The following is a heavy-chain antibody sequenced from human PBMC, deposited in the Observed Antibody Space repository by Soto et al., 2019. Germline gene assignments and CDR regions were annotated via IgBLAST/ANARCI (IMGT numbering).Heavy chain of an antibody. V-gene: IGHV3-33*01. J-gene: IGHJ6*02. CDR1: GFTFSTYG. Sequence: QVQLVESGGGVVQPGRSLRLSCAASGFTFSTYGMHWVRQAPDKGLEWVAVIWYDGSNKYYADSVKGRFTISRDNSKNTLYLQMNSLRAEDTAVYYCAREYCSGGRCYYYGMDVWGQGTTVTVSS. CDR2: IWYDGSNK. CDR3: AREYCSGGRCYYYGMDV. D-gene: IGHD2-15*01.